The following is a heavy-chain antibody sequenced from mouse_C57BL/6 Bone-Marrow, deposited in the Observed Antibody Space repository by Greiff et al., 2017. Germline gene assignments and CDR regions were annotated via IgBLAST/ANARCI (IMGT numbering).Heavy chain of an antibody. CDR2: ISYDGSN. V-gene: IGHV3-6*01. CDR1: GYSITSGYY. J-gene: IGHJ3*01. CDR3: ARGAY. Sequence: EVKLQESGPGLVKPSQSLSLTCSVTGYSITSGYYWNWIRQFPGNKLEWMGYISYDGSNNYNPSLKIRISITRDKSKNQFFLKLNSVTTEDTATYYCARGAYWGQGTLVTVSA.